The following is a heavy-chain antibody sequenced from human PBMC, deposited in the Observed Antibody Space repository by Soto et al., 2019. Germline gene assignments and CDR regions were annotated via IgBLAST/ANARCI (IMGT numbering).Heavy chain of an antibody. J-gene: IGHJ6*02. CDR2: IKQDGSEK. CDR1: GFTFSSYW. D-gene: IGHD6-6*01. V-gene: IGHV3-7*05. CDR3: ARWATQLGVFYYYYYYGMDV. Sequence: PGGSLRLSCAASGFTFSSYWMSWVRQAPGKGLEWVANIKQDGSEKYYVDSVKGRFTISRDNAKNSLYLQMNSLRAEDTAVYYCARWATQLGVFYYYYYYGMDVWGQGTTVTVSS.